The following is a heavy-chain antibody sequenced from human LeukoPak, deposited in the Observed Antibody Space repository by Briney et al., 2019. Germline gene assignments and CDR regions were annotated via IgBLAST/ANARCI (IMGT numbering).Heavy chain of an antibody. V-gene: IGHV3-7*03. CDR3: VRDADYYKGDY. Sequence: LGGSLRLSCAASGFIFRSYWMSWARQAPGKGLEWVANIMKDGSSNRYADSVRGRFTISRDNAKNSLYLQMNSLRAADTAVYYCVRDADYYKGDYWGQGTLVIVSS. CDR2: IMKDGSSN. J-gene: IGHJ4*02. CDR1: GFIFRSYW. D-gene: IGHD1-26*01.